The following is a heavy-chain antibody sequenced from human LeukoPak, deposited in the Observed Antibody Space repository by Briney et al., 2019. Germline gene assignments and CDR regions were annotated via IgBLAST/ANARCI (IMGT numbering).Heavy chain of an antibody. CDR3: ARDFPVAGTENWFDP. V-gene: IGHV1-18*01. J-gene: IGHJ5*02. CDR2: ISAYNGNT. Sequence: ASVNVSCKASGYTLTSYCISWVRQAAGQGLEWMGWISAYNGNTNYAQKLQGRVTMTTDTSTSTAYMELRSLRSDDTAVYYCARDFPVAGTENWFDPWGQGTLVTVSS. CDR1: GYTLTSYC. D-gene: IGHD6-19*01.